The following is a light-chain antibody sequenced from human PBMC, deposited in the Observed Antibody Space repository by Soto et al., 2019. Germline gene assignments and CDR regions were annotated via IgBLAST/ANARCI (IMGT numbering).Light chain of an antibody. V-gene: IGLV2-14*01. J-gene: IGLJ1*01. Sequence: QPALTQPASVSGSPGQSITISCTGTSSDVGGYNYVSWYQQYPGKAPKLMIYDVDTRPSGVSNRFSGSKSGNTASLTISGLQADDEADYYCSSYTNSNTLVFGSGTKVPVL. CDR2: DVD. CDR3: SSYTNSNTLV. CDR1: SSDVGGYNY.